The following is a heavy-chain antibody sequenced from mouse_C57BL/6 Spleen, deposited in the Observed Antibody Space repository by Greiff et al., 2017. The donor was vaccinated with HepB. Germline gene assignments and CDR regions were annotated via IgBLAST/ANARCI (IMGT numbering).Heavy chain of an antibody. V-gene: IGHV2-6-1*01. CDR1: GFSFTSYG. CDR2: IWSDGST. D-gene: IGHD2-3*01. J-gene: IGHJ4*01. Sequence: QVQLKESGPGLVAPSQRLSITCTVSGFSFTSYGVHWVRQPPGKGLEWLVVIWSDGSTTYNSALKSRLSISKDNSKSQVFLKMNSLQTDDTAMYYCARHDGYYYAMDYWGQGTSVTVSS. CDR3: ARHDGYYYAMDY.